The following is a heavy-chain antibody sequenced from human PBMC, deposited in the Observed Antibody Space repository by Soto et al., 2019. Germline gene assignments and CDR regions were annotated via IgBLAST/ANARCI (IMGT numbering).Heavy chain of an antibody. CDR3: ARDRVASDIVVVPAAQPINWFDP. J-gene: IGHJ5*02. CDR2: IIPILGIA. Sequence: QVQLVQSGAEVKKPGSSVKVSCKASGGTFSSYTISWVRQAPGQGLEWMGRIIPILGIANYAQKFQGRVTITADKSTSPDYMDLSSLRSEDTAVYYCARDRVASDIVVVPAAQPINWFDPWGQGTLVTVSS. CDR1: GGTFSSYT. V-gene: IGHV1-69*08. D-gene: IGHD2-2*01.